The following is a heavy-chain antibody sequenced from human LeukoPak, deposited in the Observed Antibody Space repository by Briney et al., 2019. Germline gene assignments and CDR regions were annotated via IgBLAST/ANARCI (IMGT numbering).Heavy chain of an antibody. CDR1: GYTFTSYG. J-gene: IGHJ4*02. CDR2: ISAYNGNT. Sequence: ASVKVSCKASGYTFTSYGISWGRQAPGQGREWMGWISAYNGNTHYAQKLQGRVTMTTDTSTSTAYMELRSLRSDDTAVYYCARVGHGYSYGHIDYWGQGTLVTVSS. V-gene: IGHV1-18*01. D-gene: IGHD5-18*01. CDR3: ARVGHGYSYGHIDY.